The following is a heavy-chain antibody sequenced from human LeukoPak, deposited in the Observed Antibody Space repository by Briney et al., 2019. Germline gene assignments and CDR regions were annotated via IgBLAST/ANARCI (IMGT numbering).Heavy chain of an antibody. CDR1: GLTFSNYA. CDR3: AKDWNYYDSSGYYYFDY. D-gene: IGHD3-22*01. Sequence: GGSLRLSCAASGLTFSNYAMSWVRQAPGKGLEWVSGISGSGGNTYYADSVKGRFTISRDNSKNALYLQMNSLRAEDTAVYYCAKDWNYYDSSGYYYFDYWGQGTLVTVFS. V-gene: IGHV3-23*01. CDR2: ISGSGGNT. J-gene: IGHJ4*02.